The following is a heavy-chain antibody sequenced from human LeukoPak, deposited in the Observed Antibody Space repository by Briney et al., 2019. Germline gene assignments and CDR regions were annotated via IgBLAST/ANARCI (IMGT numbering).Heavy chain of an antibody. Sequence: PGGSLRLSCAASGFTFSSYWMHWVRQAPGKGLVWVSRIKSDGSETNYADSVKGRFTISRDNAKNTLYLQTNSLRAEDTAVYYCARVITYFDYWGQGTLVTASS. CDR2: IKSDGSET. CDR3: ARVITYFDY. V-gene: IGHV3-74*01. CDR1: GFTFSSYW. D-gene: IGHD3-16*01. J-gene: IGHJ4*02.